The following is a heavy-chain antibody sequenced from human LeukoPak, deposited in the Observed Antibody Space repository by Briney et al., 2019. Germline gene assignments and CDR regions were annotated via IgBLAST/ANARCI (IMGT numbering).Heavy chain of an antibody. CDR1: GGSFSGYY. CDR2: INHSGST. D-gene: IGHD2-2*01. J-gene: IGHJ4*02. V-gene: IGHV4-34*01. CDR3: ARKQRFCSSSTCRYVGIDY. Sequence: SETLSLTCAVYGGSFSGYYWSWIRQPPGKGLEWIGEINHSGSTNYNPSLKSRVTISVDTSKNQFSLKLSSVTAAGTAVYYCARKQRFCSSSTCRYVGIDYWGQGTLVTVSS.